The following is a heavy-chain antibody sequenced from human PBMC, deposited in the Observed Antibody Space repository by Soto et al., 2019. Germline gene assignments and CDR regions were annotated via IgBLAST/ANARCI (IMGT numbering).Heavy chain of an antibody. V-gene: IGHV1-2*04. CDR3: ARDSFGAFNYFDD. CDR2: INPNSGGT. D-gene: IGHD3-10*01. J-gene: IGHJ4*02. Sequence: KVSCTDSGYTFTGYYMHWVRQAPGQGLEWMGWINPNSGGTNYAQKFQGWVTMTRDTSISTAYMELSRLRSDDTAVYHCARDSFGAFNYFDDWGQGTLVTVSS. CDR1: GYTFTGYY.